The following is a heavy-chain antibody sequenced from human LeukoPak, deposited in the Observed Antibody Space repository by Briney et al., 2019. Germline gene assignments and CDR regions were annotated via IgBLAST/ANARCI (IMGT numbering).Heavy chain of an antibody. CDR3: ARARYSSGWALFDY. J-gene: IGHJ4*02. CDR2: IYYSGST. Sequence: NASETLSLTCTVSGGSISSSSYYWGWIRQPPGKGLEWIGSIYYSGSTYYNPSLKSRVTMSVDTSKNQFSLKLSSVTAADTAVYYCARARYSSGWALFDYWGQGTLVTVSS. CDR1: GGSISSSSYY. D-gene: IGHD6-19*01. V-gene: IGHV4-39*07.